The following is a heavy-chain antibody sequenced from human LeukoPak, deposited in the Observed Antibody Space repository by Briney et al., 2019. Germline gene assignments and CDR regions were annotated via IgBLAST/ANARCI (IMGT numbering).Heavy chain of an antibody. CDR3: ARGKRTMDV. CDR2: MSSSGSGI. CDR1: GFTFSDYY. J-gene: IGHJ6*02. V-gene: IGHV3-11*01. Sequence: GGSLRLSCVASGFTFSDYYMTWIRQAPGRGLEWVSYMSSSGSGIYYTESVKGRFTISRDNTKNSLFLQMNSLIAEDTAVYYCARGKRTMDVWGQGTTVTVSS.